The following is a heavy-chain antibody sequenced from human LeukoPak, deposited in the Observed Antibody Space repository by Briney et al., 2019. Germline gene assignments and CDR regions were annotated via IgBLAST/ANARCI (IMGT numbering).Heavy chain of an antibody. CDR2: ISDYNGNT. CDR3: ARDGPDRAAWFDP. CDR1: GYTLSSYG. J-gene: IGHJ5*02. Sequence: GASVKVSCKASGYTLSSYGITWVRQAPGQGLEWMGWISDYNGNTNYAQKVQGRVTMTTDPFTSTAYMELRSLRSDDTAVYYCARDGPDRAAWFDPWGQGTLVTVSS. V-gene: IGHV1-18*01. D-gene: IGHD3-22*01.